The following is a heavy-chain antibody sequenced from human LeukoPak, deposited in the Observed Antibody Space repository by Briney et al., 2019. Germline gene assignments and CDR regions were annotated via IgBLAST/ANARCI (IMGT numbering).Heavy chain of an antibody. CDR1: GGAISNYY. CDR2: IYYSGSA. Sequence: SETLSLTCTVSGGAISNYYWSWIRKPPGKGLECIGYIYYSGSAYYNPSLKSRTTISVDTSSNQFSLKLASVTAADTAVYYCARELKVGNTGYYFDYWGQGALVTVSS. D-gene: IGHD2/OR15-2a*01. CDR3: ARELKVGNTGYYFDY. J-gene: IGHJ4*02. V-gene: IGHV4-59*01.